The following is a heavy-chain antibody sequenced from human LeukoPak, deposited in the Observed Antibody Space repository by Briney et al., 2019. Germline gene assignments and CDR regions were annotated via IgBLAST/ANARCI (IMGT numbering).Heavy chain of an antibody. J-gene: IGHJ4*02. CDR3: GGDYVWGSYLHFDY. V-gene: IGHV3-23*01. D-gene: IGHD3-16*02. Sequence: PGGSLRLSCAASGFTFSSYGMHWVRQAPGKGLEWVSAISGSGGSTYYADSVKGRFTISRDNSKNTLYLQMNSLRAEDTAVYYCGGDYVWGSYLHFDYWGQGTLVTVSS. CDR1: GFTFSSYG. CDR2: ISGSGGST.